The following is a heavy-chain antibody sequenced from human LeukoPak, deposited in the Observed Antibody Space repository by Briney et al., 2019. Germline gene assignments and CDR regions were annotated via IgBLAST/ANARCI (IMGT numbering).Heavy chain of an antibody. D-gene: IGHD2-2*01. CDR2: ISGSGGRT. V-gene: IGHV3-23*01. CDR3: AKDVVPAAIWWFDP. Sequence: PGGSMRLSCAASGVTFSSYAMSWVRQAPGKGLDRVSTISGSGGRTYYADSVKGRFIISRDNSKNTLYLQMNSLRAEDTAVYYCAKDVVPAAIWWFDPWGQGTLVTVSS. CDR1: GVTFSSYA. J-gene: IGHJ5*02.